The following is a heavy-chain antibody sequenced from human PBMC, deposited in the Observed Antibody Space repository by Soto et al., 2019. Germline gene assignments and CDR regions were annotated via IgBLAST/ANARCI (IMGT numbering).Heavy chain of an antibody. J-gene: IGHJ5*02. Sequence: ASVKVSCKASGYTFTGYYMHWVRQAPGQGLEWMGWINPNSGGTNYAQKFQGWVTMTRDTSISTAYMELSRLRSDDTAVYYCARGAILKLLELDPWGQGTLVTVSS. CDR2: INPNSGGT. CDR1: GYTFTGYY. V-gene: IGHV1-2*04. D-gene: IGHD3-9*01. CDR3: ARGAILKLLELDP.